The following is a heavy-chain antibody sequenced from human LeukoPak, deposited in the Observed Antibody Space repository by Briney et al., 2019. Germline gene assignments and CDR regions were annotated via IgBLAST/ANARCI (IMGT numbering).Heavy chain of an antibody. CDR2: INHSGST. CDR3: SRGGRRSYGYRNLDY. Sequence: SQTLSPTLAVYGGSFSGFYRRSIPQPPRKGPGWRGEINHSGSTNYYPPFKSRVTISVDTSTNKFSLKLISVTAADKAVYYCSRGGRRSYGYRNLDYWGQGTLVTVAS. J-gene: IGHJ4*02. CDR1: GGSFSGFY. V-gene: IGHV4-34*01. D-gene: IGHD5-18*01.